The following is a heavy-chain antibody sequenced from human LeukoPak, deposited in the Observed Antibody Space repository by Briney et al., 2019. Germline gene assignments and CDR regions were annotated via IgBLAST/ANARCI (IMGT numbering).Heavy chain of an antibody. D-gene: IGHD5-18*01. CDR2: ISHSGST. J-gene: IGHJ3*01. CDR1: GGSISSGSW. Sequence: SETLSLTCAVSGGSISSGSWWRWVRQPPGRGLEWIGEISHSGSTHYNPSLNSRVTISVDKSKNHFSLNLNSVTAADTAVYYCANNYGFAIGGWGQGTMVTVSS. V-gene: IGHV4-4*02. CDR3: ANNYGFAIGG.